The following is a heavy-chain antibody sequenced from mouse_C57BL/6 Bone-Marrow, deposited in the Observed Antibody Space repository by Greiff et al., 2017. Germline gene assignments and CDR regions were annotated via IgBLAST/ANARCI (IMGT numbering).Heavy chain of an antibody. V-gene: IGHV8-8*01. J-gene: IGHJ3*01. CDR3: ARMDDPAWFAY. CDR2: IWWDDDK. CDR1: GFSLSTFGMG. Sequence: QVTLKESGPGILQPSQTLSLTCSFSGFSLSTFGMGVGWIRQPSGKGLEWLAHIWWDDDKYYHPALKRRLTISKDTAKNQVFLKIANVDTADTATYYCARMDDPAWFAYWGQGTLVTVSA.